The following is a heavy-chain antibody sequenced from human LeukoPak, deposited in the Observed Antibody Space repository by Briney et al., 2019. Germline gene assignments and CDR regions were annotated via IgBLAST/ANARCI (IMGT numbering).Heavy chain of an antibody. J-gene: IGHJ4*02. D-gene: IGHD2-21*02. V-gene: IGHV3-23*01. Sequence: QPGGSLRLSCAASGFTFSNYAMSWVRQAPGKGLKWVSAISGSGDNTYYADSVKGRFTVSRDNSKNTLYVQMKSLRTEDTAVYYCAKDFVVVPGNVNYFDYWGQGTLVTVSS. CDR2: ISGSGDNT. CDR3: AKDFVVVPGNVNYFDY. CDR1: GFTFSNYA.